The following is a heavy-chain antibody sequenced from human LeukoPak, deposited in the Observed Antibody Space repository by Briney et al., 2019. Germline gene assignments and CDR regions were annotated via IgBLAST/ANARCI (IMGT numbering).Heavy chain of an antibody. V-gene: IGHV4-59*01. CDR1: GGSISSYY. Sequence: SETLSLTCTVSGGSISSYYWSWIRQPPGKGLEWIGYIYYSGSTNYNPSLKSRVTISFDTSKNQFSLNLRSVTAADTAVYYCARDGLNTGWSDSFDYWGRGTLVTVSS. CDR2: IYYSGST. J-gene: IGHJ4*02. D-gene: IGHD6-19*01. CDR3: ARDGLNTGWSDSFDY.